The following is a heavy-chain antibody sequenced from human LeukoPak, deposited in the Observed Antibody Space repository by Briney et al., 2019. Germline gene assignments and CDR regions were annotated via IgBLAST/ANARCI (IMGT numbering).Heavy chain of an antibody. Sequence: QSGGSLRLSCTASGFTFINYSMNWVRQAPGKGLEWVTFIHYDGGNKYYTESVKGRFTISRDNSKNTLYLQMNSLRPEDTAVYYCAKEGYSYGRHFDLWGRGTLVTVSA. CDR3: AKEGYSYGRHFDL. CDR2: IHYDGGNK. J-gene: IGHJ2*01. D-gene: IGHD5-18*01. CDR1: GFTFINYS. V-gene: IGHV3-30*02.